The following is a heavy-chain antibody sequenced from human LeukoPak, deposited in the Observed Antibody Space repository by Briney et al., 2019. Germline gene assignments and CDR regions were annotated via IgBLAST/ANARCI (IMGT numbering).Heavy chain of an antibody. J-gene: IGHJ3*02. CDR2: INSDGSST. D-gene: IGHD6-19*01. CDR3: AKGGSSGWYRAFDI. V-gene: IGHV3-74*01. CDR1: GFTFSSCW. Sequence: GGSLRLSCAASGFTFSSCWMHWVRQAPGKGLVWVSRINSDGSSTSYADSVKGRFTISRDNAKNSLYLQMNSLRAEDTAVYYCAKGGSSGWYRAFDIWGQGTMVTVSS.